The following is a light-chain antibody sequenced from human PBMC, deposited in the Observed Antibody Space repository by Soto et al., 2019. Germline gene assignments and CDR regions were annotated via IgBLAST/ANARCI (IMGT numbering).Light chain of an antibody. CDR2: DAS. CDR1: QSISSW. J-gene: IGKJ1*01. CDR3: KEYKSYSGT. V-gene: IGKV1-5*01. Sequence: DIHMTQARSTLSASVVARVTIPCRASQSISSWLAWYQQKPGKAPKLLIYDASSLQSGVPSRFSGSGSGTEFTLSISSVKPDEVATYYCKEYKSYSGTFGQGTKVDIK.